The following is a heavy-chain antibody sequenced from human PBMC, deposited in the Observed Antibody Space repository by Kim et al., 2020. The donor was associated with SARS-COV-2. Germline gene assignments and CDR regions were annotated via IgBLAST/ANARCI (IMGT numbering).Heavy chain of an antibody. Sequence: SETLSLTCTVSGYSISTGYFWGWIRQPPGKALEWIGSIFHRGSTYYNPSLKSRGTISVDTSKNQFSLKLTSVTAVDTAVYYCARVLSGSYDWYFDLWGRG. D-gene: IGHD3-22*01. CDR2: IFHRGST. CDR1: GYSISTGYF. J-gene: IGHJ2*01. V-gene: IGHV4-38-2*02. CDR3: ARVLSGSYDWYFDL.